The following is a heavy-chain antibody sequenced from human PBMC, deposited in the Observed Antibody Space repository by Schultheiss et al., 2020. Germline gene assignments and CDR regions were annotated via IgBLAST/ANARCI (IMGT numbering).Heavy chain of an antibody. D-gene: IGHD2-8*01. CDR2: IFSNDEK. J-gene: IGHJ4*02. CDR1: GFSLNSGRMG. CDR3: ARRVYRFYFDQ. V-gene: IGHV2-26*02. Sequence: SGPTLVKPTETLTLTCTVSGFSLNSGRMGVSWIRQPPGKALEWLAHIFSNDEKSYSTSLKTRLTISKVPSRSRVVLTMTNLDPEDTATYYCARRVYRFYFDQWGQGMLVTGSS.